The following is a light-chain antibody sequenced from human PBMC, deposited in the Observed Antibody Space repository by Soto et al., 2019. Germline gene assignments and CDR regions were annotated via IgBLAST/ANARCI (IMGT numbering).Light chain of an antibody. V-gene: IGLV2-8*01. Sequence: QSALTQPPSASGSPGQSVAISCTGTSSDVGAYNYVSWYQQHPGKAPKLVIYEVTKRPSGVPDRFSGSKSGNTASLTVSGLQAEDEADYYCISYAGSNNYAVFGGGTQLTVL. CDR3: ISYAGSNNYAV. CDR1: SSDVGAYNY. CDR2: EVT. J-gene: IGLJ2*01.